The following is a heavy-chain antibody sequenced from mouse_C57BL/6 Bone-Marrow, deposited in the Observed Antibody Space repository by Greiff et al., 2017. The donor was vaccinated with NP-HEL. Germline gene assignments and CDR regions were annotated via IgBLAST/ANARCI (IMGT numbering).Heavy chain of an antibody. V-gene: IGHV5-12*01. Sequence: EVKVVESGGGLVQPGGSLKLSCAASGFTFSDYYMYLVRQTPEKRLEWVAYISNGGGSTYYPDTVKGRFTISRDNATNTLYLQMSRLTSEDTAMYYCGVEITTGVAQYYAMDYWGQGTSVSVSS. CDR3: GVEITTGVAQYYAMDY. J-gene: IGHJ4*01. CDR2: ISNGGGST. CDR1: GFTFSDYY. D-gene: IGHD1-1*01.